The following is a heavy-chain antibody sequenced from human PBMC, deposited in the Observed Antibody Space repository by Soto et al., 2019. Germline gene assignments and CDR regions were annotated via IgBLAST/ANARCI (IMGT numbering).Heavy chain of an antibody. CDR1: GFSFRSAW. CDR2: TNQDGSEK. Sequence: EDQLVESGGGLVQPGGSLRLTCAVSGFSFRSAWMNWVRQAPGQGLEWVAHTNQDGSEKYYLDSVKGRFTIFRENAKNTLYLQMNGLRAEATAVYYCSGGVGDAIWGQGTLVTVSS. CDR3: SGGVGDAI. J-gene: IGHJ4*02. D-gene: IGHD1-26*01. V-gene: IGHV3-7*04.